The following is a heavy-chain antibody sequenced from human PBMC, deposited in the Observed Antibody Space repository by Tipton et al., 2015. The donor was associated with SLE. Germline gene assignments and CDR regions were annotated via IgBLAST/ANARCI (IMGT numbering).Heavy chain of an antibody. CDR1: GFSVSNGAYY. CDR2: ISKSGGT. D-gene: IGHD3-16*01. CDR3: VRDVSTSYEYCWEKPPDYCKDV. Sequence: TLSLTCTVSGFSVSNGAYYWTWIRQLPGKGLEWIGYISKSGGTHYNPSLQSRLTMSLDTSKNHFSMKMTSMTAADTALYFCVRDVSTSYEYCWEKPPDYCKDVWGKGTTVTAS. J-gene: IGHJ6*03. V-gene: IGHV4-31*03.